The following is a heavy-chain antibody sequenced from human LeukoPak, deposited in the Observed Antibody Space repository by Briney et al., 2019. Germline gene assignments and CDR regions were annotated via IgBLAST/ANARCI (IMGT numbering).Heavy chain of an antibody. CDR1: GGSISRNY. J-gene: IGHJ4*02. CDR3: ARGTKWELLGALTD. D-gene: IGHD1-26*01. V-gene: IGHV4-4*07. CDR2: IYASGST. Sequence: SETLSLTCTVSGGSISRNYCHWIRQPAGKGLECFGRIYASGSTNYNPPLKSRVTMSVDTSKTQFSMKLSSVTAADTAIFYCARGTKWELLGALTDWGQGTLVTVSS.